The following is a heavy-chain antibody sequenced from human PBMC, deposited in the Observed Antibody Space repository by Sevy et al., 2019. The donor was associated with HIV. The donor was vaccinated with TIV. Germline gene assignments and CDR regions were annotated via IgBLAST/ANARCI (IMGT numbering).Heavy chain of an antibody. D-gene: IGHD2-21*02. CDR1: GFTFSSYA. Sequence: GGSLRLSCAASGFTFSSYAMSWVRQAPGKGLEWVSAISGSGGSTYYADSMKGRFTISRDNSKNTLYLQMNSLRAEDTAVYYCAKSVVVTAIRPSYFDYWGQGTLVTVSS. CDR3: AKSVVVTAIRPSYFDY. V-gene: IGHV3-23*01. CDR2: ISGSGGST. J-gene: IGHJ4*02.